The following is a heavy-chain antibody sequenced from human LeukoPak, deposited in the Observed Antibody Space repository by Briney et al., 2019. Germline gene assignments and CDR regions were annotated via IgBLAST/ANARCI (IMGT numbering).Heavy chain of an antibody. V-gene: IGHV3-48*03. Sequence: PGGSLRLSCAASGFTFSSYEMNWVRQAPGKGLEWVSYISSSGSTIYYADSVKGRFTISRDSARNSLYLQMNSLRAEDTAVYYCARELAQKFDYWGQGTLVTVSS. D-gene: IGHD6-13*01. CDR2: ISSSGSTI. CDR1: GFTFSSYE. CDR3: ARELAQKFDY. J-gene: IGHJ4*02.